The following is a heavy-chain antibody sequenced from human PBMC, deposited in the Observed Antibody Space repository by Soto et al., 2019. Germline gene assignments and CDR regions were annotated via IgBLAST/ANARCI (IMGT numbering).Heavy chain of an antibody. D-gene: IGHD2-21*01. J-gene: IGHJ4*02. V-gene: IGHV1-18*01. CDR1: GYTFTDYG. Sequence: QVHLLQSGPEVKKPGASVKVSCQTSGYTFTDYGVTWMRQAPGQGLEWMGWISPYSGKTNYARTLQGRINVTTDTSTTTAYLEVRNLTSDDTATYYCAREDSCGGTSCFTRWGQGTLVTVSS. CDR2: ISPYSGKT. CDR3: AREDSCGGTSCFTR.